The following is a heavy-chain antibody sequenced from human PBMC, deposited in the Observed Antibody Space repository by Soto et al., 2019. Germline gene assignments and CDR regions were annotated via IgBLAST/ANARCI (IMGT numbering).Heavy chain of an antibody. CDR3: ARDLSSEYGSSRHYFDL. CDR2: ISGSGDTI. J-gene: IGHJ4*02. D-gene: IGHD2-15*01. CDR1: GFPFSDFY. V-gene: IGHV3-11*01. Sequence: GGSLRLSCAASGFPFSDFYMSWIRQAPGKGLEWLSHISGSGDTIYHAESVKGRFTISRDNAKNSLYLQMDRLKADDAAVYYCARDLSSEYGSSRHYFDLWGQGALVPVSS.